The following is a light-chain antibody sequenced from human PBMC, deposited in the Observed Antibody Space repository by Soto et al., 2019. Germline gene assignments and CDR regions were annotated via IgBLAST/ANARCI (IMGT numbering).Light chain of an antibody. V-gene: IGLV2-14*01. CDR3: TTFAPGRIYV. CDR1: SSDIGPYDY. Sequence: QSALTQPASVSGSPGQSTTISCSGASSDIGPYDYVSWYQHHPGRAPKLLIYEVSNRPSGVSYRFSGSKSGNTASLTISGLQAEDEGDYYCTTFAPGRIYVFGSGTKVTVL. CDR2: EVS. J-gene: IGLJ1*01.